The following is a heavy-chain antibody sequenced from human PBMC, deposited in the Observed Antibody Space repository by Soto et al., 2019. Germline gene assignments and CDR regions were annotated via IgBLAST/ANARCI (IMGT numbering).Heavy chain of an antibody. Sequence: QVELQESGPSLVKPSGTLSLTCVITNASISSSNWWSWVRQGPGKGLEWIGEIYHTGRTNYAPSLKSRVTMSIDKSNNRFSLRLTSLTAADTAVYYCVRDEAHYDILTGSSLGRAFDIWGQGTMVTVSS. V-gene: IGHV4-4*02. D-gene: IGHD3-9*01. CDR2: IYHTGRT. J-gene: IGHJ3*02. CDR3: VRDEAHYDILTGSSLGRAFDI. CDR1: NASISSSNW.